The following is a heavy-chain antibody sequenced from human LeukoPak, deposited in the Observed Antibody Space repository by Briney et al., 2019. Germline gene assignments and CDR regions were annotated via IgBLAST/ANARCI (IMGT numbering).Heavy chain of an antibody. CDR2: INHSGST. CDR3: ARVRMVRGVFI. Sequence: TSETLSLTCAVSGVSFSGYYWSWIRQPPGKGLEWIGEINHSGSTNYNPSLKSRVTISVDTSKNQFSLNLSSVTAADTAVYYCARVRMVRGVFIWGQGTLVTVSS. D-gene: IGHD3-10*01. CDR1: GVSFSGYY. J-gene: IGHJ4*02. V-gene: IGHV4-34*01.